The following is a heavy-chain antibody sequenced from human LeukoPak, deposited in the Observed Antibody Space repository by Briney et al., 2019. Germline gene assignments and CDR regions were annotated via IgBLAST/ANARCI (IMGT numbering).Heavy chain of an antibody. CDR3: ARDLSAVYVPPNWFDP. CDR2: IKQDGSEK. D-gene: IGHD3-16*01. Sequence: GGSLRLSCAASGFTFSSYWMSWVRQAPGKGLEWVANIKQDGSEKYYVDSVKGRFTISRDNAKNSLYLQMNSLRAEDTAVYYCARDLSAVYVPPNWFDPWGQGTLVTVSS. J-gene: IGHJ5*02. CDR1: GFTFSSYW. V-gene: IGHV3-7*01.